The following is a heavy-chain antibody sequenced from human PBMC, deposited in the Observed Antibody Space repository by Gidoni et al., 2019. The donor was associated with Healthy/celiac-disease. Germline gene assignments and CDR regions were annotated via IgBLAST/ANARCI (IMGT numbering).Heavy chain of an antibody. CDR1: GYTFNGYY. V-gene: IGHV1-2*02. D-gene: IGHD2-15*01. CDR3: ARDTECSGGSCQAYYYYGMDV. J-gene: IGHJ6*02. Sequence: QVQLVQSGAEVKKPGASVKVSCTTSGYTFNGYYMHWVRQAPGQGLEWMGWINPNRGGTNYAQKFQGRVTMTRDTSISTAYMELSRLRSDDTAVYYCARDTECSGGSCQAYYYYGMDVWGQGTTVTVSS. CDR2: INPNRGGT.